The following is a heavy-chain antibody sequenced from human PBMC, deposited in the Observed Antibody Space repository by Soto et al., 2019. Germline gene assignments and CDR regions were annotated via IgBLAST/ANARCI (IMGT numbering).Heavy chain of an antibody. D-gene: IGHD5-12*01. CDR2: IYTSGST. CDR1: GGSISSYY. CDR3: ARDGYKKEVGYFDY. V-gene: IGHV4-4*07. Sequence: QVQLQESGPGLVKPSETLSLTCTVSGGSISSYYWSWIRQPAGKGLEWIGRIYTSGSTNYNPSPKSRVTMSVDTSKNQFSLKLSSVTAADTAVYYCARDGYKKEVGYFDYWGQGTLVTVSS. J-gene: IGHJ4*02.